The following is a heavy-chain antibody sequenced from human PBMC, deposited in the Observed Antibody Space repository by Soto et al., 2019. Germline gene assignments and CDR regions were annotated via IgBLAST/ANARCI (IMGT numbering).Heavy chain of an antibody. CDR3: ANDVRIAGRAGYFDY. Sequence: EVQLLESGGGLVQPGGSLRLSCVASGFTFSSYAMSWVRQAPGKGLEWVSGISGSGGSTYYADSVKGRFTISRDNSKNTLYMQVNSLRAEDTAVYYCANDVRIAGRAGYFDYWGQGTLVTVSS. D-gene: IGHD6-6*01. CDR1: GFTFSSYA. CDR2: ISGSGGST. J-gene: IGHJ4*02. V-gene: IGHV3-23*01.